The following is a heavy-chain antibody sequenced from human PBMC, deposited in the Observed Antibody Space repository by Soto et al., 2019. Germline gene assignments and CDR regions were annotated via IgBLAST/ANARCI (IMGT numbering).Heavy chain of an antibody. J-gene: IGHJ4*02. CDR1: GFTFDDYA. Sequence: GGSLRLSCATSGFTFDDYAMHWVRQAPGKGLEWVSGISWNSGIIGYADSVKGRFTISRDNAKNSLYLQMNSLRAEDTALYYCAKDIGSGSSPAEVVDYWAQGTLVT. D-gene: IGHD1-26*01. CDR2: ISWNSGII. V-gene: IGHV3-9*01. CDR3: AKDIGSGSSPAEVVDY.